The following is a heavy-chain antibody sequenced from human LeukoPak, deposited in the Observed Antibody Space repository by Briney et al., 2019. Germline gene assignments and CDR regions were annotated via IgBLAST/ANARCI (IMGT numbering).Heavy chain of an antibody. Sequence: PGGSLRLSCAASGFTFSSYWMSWVRQAPGKGLEWVANIKQDGSEKYYVDSVKGRFTISRDNAKNSLYLQMNSLRAEDTAVYYCARAYYDSSGYSFDYWGQGTLVTVPS. J-gene: IGHJ4*02. V-gene: IGHV3-7*01. CDR2: IKQDGSEK. D-gene: IGHD3-22*01. CDR3: ARAYYDSSGYSFDY. CDR1: GFTFSSYW.